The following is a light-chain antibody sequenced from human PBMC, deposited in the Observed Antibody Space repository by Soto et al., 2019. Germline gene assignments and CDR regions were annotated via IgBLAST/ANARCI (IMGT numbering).Light chain of an antibody. V-gene: IGLV1-47*01. CDR1: SPNIGSNY. J-gene: IGLJ3*02. CDR2: SDA. Sequence: LTQPPSASGTPGQWVTISCSGSSPNIGSNYVYWYQQLPGTAPKLLIYSDAQRPSGVPDRISGSKSGTSASLAIRGLRSEDEGDYYCAAWDDSLSGQVFGGGTKLTVL. CDR3: AAWDDSLSGQV.